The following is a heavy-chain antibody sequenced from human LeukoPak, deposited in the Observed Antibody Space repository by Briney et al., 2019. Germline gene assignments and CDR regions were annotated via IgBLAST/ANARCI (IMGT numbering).Heavy chain of an antibody. CDR1: GFTFSNYW. Sequence: GGSLRLSCVASGFTFSNYWMSWVRQAPGKGLEWVANIKQDGSEKYYVDSVKGRFTISRDNSENMLYLQMNSLRVEDTAVYFCAKDRPNYYGSNGHYYRRDGDYWGQGTLVTVSS. V-gene: IGHV3-7*03. J-gene: IGHJ4*02. CDR3: AKDRPNYYGSNGHYYRRDGDY. D-gene: IGHD3-22*01. CDR2: IKQDGSEK.